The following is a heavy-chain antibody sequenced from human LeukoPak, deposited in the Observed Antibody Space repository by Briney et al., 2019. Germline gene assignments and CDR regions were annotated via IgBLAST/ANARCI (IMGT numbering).Heavy chain of an antibody. V-gene: IGHV3-7*01. CDR2: INQDGSEK. J-gene: IGHJ4*02. CDR3: ATRTGGWFPY. D-gene: IGHD6-19*01. CDR1: GFTFITYW. Sequence: GGSLRLSCAASGFTFITYWMSWVRQAPGKGLEWVANINQDGSEKYYVDSVKGRFTISRDNARNSLYLQMNSLRAEDTAVYYCATRTGGWFPYWGQGTLVTVSS.